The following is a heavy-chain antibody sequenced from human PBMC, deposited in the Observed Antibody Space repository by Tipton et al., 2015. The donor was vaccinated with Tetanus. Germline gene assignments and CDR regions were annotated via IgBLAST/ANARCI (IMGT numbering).Heavy chain of an antibody. CDR2: ISPGDSET. J-gene: IGHJ2*01. CDR3: ARGGFATVGYFDL. V-gene: IGHV5-51*01. Sequence: QLVQSGAELKKPGESLKISCEGSGYSFTYYWIGWVRQMPGKGLEWMGIISPGDSETRYSPSFQGQVTISADKSISTAYLQWSSLKASDPAMYYCARGGFATVGYFDLWGRGTLVTVSS. CDR1: GYSFTYYW. D-gene: IGHD4-23*01.